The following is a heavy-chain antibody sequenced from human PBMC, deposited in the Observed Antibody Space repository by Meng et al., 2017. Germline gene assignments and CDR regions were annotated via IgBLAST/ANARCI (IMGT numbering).Heavy chain of an antibody. CDR2: IKPDGTMT. J-gene: IGHJ5*02. Sequence: VQLGGSGGGLVQSGRSLRLSCTASGFTFGNYWMHWVRQAPGKGLVWVSRIKPDGTMTVYADSVKGRFTISRDNAKNTLYLQMNSLRSDDTAVYYCARSDWFDPWGQGTLVTVSS. V-gene: IGHV3-74*01. CDR1: GFTFGNYW. CDR3: ARSDWFDP.